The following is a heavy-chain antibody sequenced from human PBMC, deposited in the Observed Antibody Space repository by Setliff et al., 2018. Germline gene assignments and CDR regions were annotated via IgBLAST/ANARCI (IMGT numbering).Heavy chain of an antibody. CDR3: ARPYNSDWYSTYGMDV. CDR2: VNDDGSSA. J-gene: IGHJ6*02. V-gene: IGHV3-74*03. CDR1: GFTFSSYW. D-gene: IGHD6-19*01. Sequence: GGSLRLSCAASGFTFSSYWMHWVRQDPGKGLVWVSRVNDDGSSAMYADSVKGRFTMSRDNAKNSLYLQMHSLRAEDTAVYYCARPYNSDWYSTYGMDVWGQGTTVTVSS.